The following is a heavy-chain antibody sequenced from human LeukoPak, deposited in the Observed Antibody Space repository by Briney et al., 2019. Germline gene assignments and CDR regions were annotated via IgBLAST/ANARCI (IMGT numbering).Heavy chain of an antibody. CDR1: GGTFSSYA. D-gene: IGHD2-15*01. CDR2: IIPIFGTA. V-gene: IGHV1-69*05. CDR3: ASQDIVVVVAAPGDYYYMDV. J-gene: IGHJ6*03. Sequence: SVKVSCKASGGTFSSYAISWVRQAPGQGLEWMGGIIPIFGTANYAQKFQGRVTITTDESTSTVYMELSSLRSEDTAVYYCASQDIVVVVAAPGDYYYMDVWGKGTTVTVSS.